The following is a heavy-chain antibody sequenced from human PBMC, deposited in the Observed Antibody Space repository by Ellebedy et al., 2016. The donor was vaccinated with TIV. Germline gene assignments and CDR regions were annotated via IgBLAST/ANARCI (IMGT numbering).Heavy chain of an antibody. J-gene: IGHJ4*02. D-gene: IGHD5-18*01. CDR3: ARGDTAMVFGFDY. Sequence: ASVKVSCKASGYNFLNFGVSWVRQAPGQGLEWMGWISAYNGNTNYAQKFQGWVTMTRDTSISTAYMELSRLRSDDTAVYYCARGDTAMVFGFDYWGQGTLVTVSS. CDR2: ISAYNGNT. CDR1: GYNFLNFG. V-gene: IGHV1-18*01.